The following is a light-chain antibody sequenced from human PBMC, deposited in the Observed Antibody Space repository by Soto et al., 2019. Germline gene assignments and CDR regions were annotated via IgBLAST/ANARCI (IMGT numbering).Light chain of an antibody. Sequence: QLVLTQSSSASASLGSSVKLTCTLSSGHSSYIIAWHQQQSGKAPRYLMKLEGTGSYNKGSGVPDRFSGSSSGADRYLTISNLQFEDEADYYCETWDRNTVVFGGGTKLTVL. CDR3: ETWDRNTVV. J-gene: IGLJ2*01. CDR1: SGHSSYI. V-gene: IGLV4-60*02. CDR2: LEGTGSY.